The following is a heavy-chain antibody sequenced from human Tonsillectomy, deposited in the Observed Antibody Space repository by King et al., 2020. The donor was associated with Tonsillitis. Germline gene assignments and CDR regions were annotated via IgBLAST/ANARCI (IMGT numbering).Heavy chain of an antibody. CDR2: IYYSGST. CDR3: ARARVDYGMDV. Sequence: QLQESGPGLVKPSETLSLTCTVSGGSISTYYWSWIRQPPGKGLEWIGYIYYSGSTNYNPSLKSRVTISVDTSKKQFSLNLSSVTAADTAVYYCARARVDYGMDVWGQGTTVTVSS. CDR1: GGSISTYY. J-gene: IGHJ6*02. V-gene: IGHV4-59*01. D-gene: IGHD2-15*01.